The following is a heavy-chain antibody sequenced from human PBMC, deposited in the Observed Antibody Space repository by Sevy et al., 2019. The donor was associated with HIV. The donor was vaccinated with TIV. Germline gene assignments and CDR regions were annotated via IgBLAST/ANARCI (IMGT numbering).Heavy chain of an antibody. J-gene: IGHJ4*02. D-gene: IGHD3-9*01. CDR3: ARDRATSATGTLFDY. V-gene: IGHV3-23*01. CDR2: LSDSGFST. CDR1: GFTSSSYA. Sequence: GGSLRLSCAASGFTSSSYAMSWVRQPPGRGLEWVSTLSDSGFSTYYADSVKGRFTISRDNSKNILYLQMNSLRAEDTAVYYCARDRATSATGTLFDYWGQGTLVTVSS.